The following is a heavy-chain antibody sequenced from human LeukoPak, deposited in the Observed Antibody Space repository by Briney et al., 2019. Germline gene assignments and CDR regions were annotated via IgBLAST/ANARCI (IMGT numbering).Heavy chain of an antibody. V-gene: IGHV1-8*01. CDR2: MNPNSGNT. CDR1: GYTSISYE. D-gene: IGHD6-19*01. Sequence: ASVKVSCKASGYTSISYEINWVRQASGQGPEWMGWMNPNSGNTGYAQKFQGRLTMTRNTSISTAYMELSSLRSEDTAVYYCAKLGGTAVAAFGRSYYGMDVWGQGTTVTVSS. J-gene: IGHJ6*02. CDR3: AKLGGTAVAAFGRSYYGMDV.